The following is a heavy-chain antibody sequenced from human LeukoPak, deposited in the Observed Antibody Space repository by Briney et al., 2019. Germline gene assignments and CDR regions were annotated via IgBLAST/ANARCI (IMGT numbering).Heavy chain of an antibody. V-gene: IGHV1-18*01. Sequence: ASVKVSCKASGYTFTSYGINWVRQAPGQGLEWMGWISAYNGNTNYAQKLQGRVTMTTDTSTSTAYMELRSLRSDDTAVYYCARDEYYYDSSGYHTNWFDPWGQGTLVTVSS. D-gene: IGHD3-22*01. CDR1: GYTFTSYG. CDR3: ARDEYYYDSSGYHTNWFDP. CDR2: ISAYNGNT. J-gene: IGHJ5*02.